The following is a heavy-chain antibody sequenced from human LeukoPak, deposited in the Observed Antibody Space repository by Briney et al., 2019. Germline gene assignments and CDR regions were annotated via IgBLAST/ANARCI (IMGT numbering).Heavy chain of an antibody. D-gene: IGHD3-10*01. V-gene: IGHV4-59*01. J-gene: IGHJ4*02. CDR3: ARIVPYNYGYIDY. CDR1: GVSISSYY. CDR2: IYYSGYT. Sequence: SETLSLTCTVSGVSISSYYWIWIRQPPGKGLEWIGYIYYSGYTNYHPSLKSRVTISLDTSKNQFSLKLSSVTAADTAVYYCARIVPYNYGYIDYWGQGTLVTVSS.